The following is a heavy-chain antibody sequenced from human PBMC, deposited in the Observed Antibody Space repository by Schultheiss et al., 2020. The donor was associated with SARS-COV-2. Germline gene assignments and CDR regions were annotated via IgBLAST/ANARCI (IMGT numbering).Heavy chain of an antibody. V-gene: IGHV3-33*08. J-gene: IGHJ5*02. D-gene: IGHD2-15*01. CDR3: ARDPPVVVVGDGFDP. CDR1: GFTFSSYS. CDR2: IWYDGSNK. Sequence: GGSLRLSCAASGFTFSSYSMNWVRQAPGKGLEWVAVIWYDGSNKYFADSVKGRFTISRDNAKNSLYLQMNSLRAEDTAVYYCARDPPVVVVGDGFDPWGQGTLVTVSS.